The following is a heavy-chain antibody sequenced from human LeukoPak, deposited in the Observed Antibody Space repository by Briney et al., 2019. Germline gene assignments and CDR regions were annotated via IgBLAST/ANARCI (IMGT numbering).Heavy chain of an antibody. V-gene: IGHV1-18*01. CDR1: GYTFTSYG. CDR3: VRDLTGDYDSSGGFAFDI. J-gene: IGHJ3*02. CDR2: ISAYNGNT. D-gene: IGHD3-22*01. Sequence: ASVKVSCKASGYTFTSYGISWVRRAPGQGLEWMGWISAYNGNTNYAQKLQGRVTMTTDTSTSTAYMELRSLRSDDTAVYYCVRDLTGDYDSSGGFAFDIWGQGTMVTVSS.